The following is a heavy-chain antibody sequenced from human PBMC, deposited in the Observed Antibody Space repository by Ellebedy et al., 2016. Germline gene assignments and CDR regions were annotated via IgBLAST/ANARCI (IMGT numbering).Heavy chain of an antibody. CDR3: AQMITFGGGIVMDM. V-gene: IGHV1-69*04. J-gene: IGHJ4*02. D-gene: IGHD3-16*02. CDR2: IIPILGIA. CDR1: GGTFSSYA. Sequence: ASVKVSCKASGGTFSSYAISWVRQAPGQGLEWMGRIIPILGIANYAQKFQGRVTITADKSTSTAYMELSSLRSEDTAVYYCAQMITFGGGIVMDMWGQGTLVTVSS.